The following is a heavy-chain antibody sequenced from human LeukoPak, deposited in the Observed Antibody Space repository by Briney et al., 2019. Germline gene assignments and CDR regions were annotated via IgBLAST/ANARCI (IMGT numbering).Heavy chain of an antibody. CDR2: MNPNSGNT. J-gene: IGHJ4*02. CDR1: GYTFTSYD. Sequence: ASVKVSCKASGYTFTSYDINWVRQATGQGLEWMGWMNPNSGNTGYAQKFQGRVTMTRNTSISSAYMELSSLRSEDTAVYYCARFHPYYDILTGYRDYWGQGTLVTVSS. D-gene: IGHD3-9*01. CDR3: ARFHPYYDILTGYRDY. V-gene: IGHV1-8*01.